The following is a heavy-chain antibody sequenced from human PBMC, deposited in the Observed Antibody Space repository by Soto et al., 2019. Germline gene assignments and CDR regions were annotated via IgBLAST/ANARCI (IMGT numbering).Heavy chain of an antibody. Sequence: QVQLVQSGTEVKKPGASVKVSCKASGYTFTSFGIGWVRQAPGQGLEWMGWINVYNGNTYYVQKLQGRVTMTTDTSTGTTYMEMRSLRSDDTAVYYCARVPFSSSWYGVDYWGQGTLITVPS. J-gene: IGHJ4*02. CDR3: ARVPFSSSWYGVDY. V-gene: IGHV1-18*01. D-gene: IGHD6-13*01. CDR1: GYTFTSFG. CDR2: INVYNGNT.